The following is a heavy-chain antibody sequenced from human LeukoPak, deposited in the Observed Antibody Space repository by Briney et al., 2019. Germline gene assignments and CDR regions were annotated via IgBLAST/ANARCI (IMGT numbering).Heavy chain of an antibody. CDR3: ARESYYYDSSGYSYYFDY. Sequence: GGSLRLSCAASGFTLSSYWMTWVRQAPGKGLEWVANIKEDGSEKYYVDSVKGRFTISRDNAKNSLYLQMNSLRAEDTAVYYCARESYYYDSSGYSYYFDYWGQGTLVTVSS. CDR2: IKEDGSEK. D-gene: IGHD3-22*01. CDR1: GFTLSSYW. J-gene: IGHJ4*02. V-gene: IGHV3-7*01.